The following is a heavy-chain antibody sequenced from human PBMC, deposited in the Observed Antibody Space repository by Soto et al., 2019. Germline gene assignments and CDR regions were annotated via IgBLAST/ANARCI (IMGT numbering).Heavy chain of an antibody. CDR1: GGCISSSSSY. CDR3: ARLSFIGGSGWGGDY. D-gene: IGHD6-19*01. J-gene: IGHJ4*02. CDR2: IYYLGNT. Sequence: PSETLSLTCTVSGGCISSSSSYWGWIRQPPGKGLEWVGSIYYLGNTYYNPSLGGRVSISVDPSKNQFSLKLNSVTAADTAVFYCARLSFIGGSGWGGDYWGPGTLVTVSS. V-gene: IGHV4-39*01.